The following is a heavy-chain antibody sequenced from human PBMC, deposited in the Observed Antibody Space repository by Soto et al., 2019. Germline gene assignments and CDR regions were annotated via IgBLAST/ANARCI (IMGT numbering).Heavy chain of an antibody. Sequence: QVQLQESGPGLVKPSGTLSLTCAVSGGSISSSNWWSWVRQPPGKGLEWIGEIYHSGSTNYNPSLQRRVTISVDKSKNQFSLKLSSVTAADTAVYYCARVSGSYYYGLDVWGQGTTVTVSS. CDR1: GGSISSSNW. J-gene: IGHJ6*02. CDR2: IYHSGST. CDR3: ARVSGSYYYGLDV. V-gene: IGHV4-4*02. D-gene: IGHD1-26*01.